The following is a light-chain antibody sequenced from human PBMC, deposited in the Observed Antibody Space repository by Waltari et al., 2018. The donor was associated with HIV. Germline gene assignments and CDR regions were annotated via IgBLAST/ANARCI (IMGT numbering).Light chain of an antibody. CDR2: GAS. CDR1: QSVSSNY. Sequence: ELVLTQSPGTLSLSPGERATLSCRASQSVSSNYLAWYQQKPGQAPRLLIYGASSRATGIPDRFSGSGSGTDFTVTISRLEPEDFAEYYCQQYGSSPLTFGGGTKVEIK. V-gene: IGKV3-20*01. CDR3: QQYGSSPLT. J-gene: IGKJ4*01.